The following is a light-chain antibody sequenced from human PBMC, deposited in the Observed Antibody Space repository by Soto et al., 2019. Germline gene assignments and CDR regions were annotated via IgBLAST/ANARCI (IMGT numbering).Light chain of an antibody. V-gene: IGKV3-11*01. CDR1: QSVSSY. J-gene: IGKJ4*01. Sequence: EIVLTQSPATLSLSPGERDTLSCRASQSVSSYLAWYQHKPGQPPRLLIFDASNRDTGIPARFSGSGSGTDFTLAISSLEPEDFAVYYCQQRSNWPLTFGGGTKVEIK. CDR2: DAS. CDR3: QQRSNWPLT.